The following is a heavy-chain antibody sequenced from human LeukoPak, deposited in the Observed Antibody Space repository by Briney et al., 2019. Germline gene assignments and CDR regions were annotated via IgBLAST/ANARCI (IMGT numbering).Heavy chain of an antibody. CDR2: INSDGINT. J-gene: IGHJ5*02. V-gene: IGHV3-74*01. Sequence: PGGSPRLSCAGSGFTFSSYAMSWVRQAPGKGLVWVSRINSDGINTSYADSVKGRFTISRDNAKNTLNLQMNSLRAEDTAVYYCARDLGQYYDTSDNWFDPWGQGTLVTVSS. D-gene: IGHD3-22*01. CDR3: ARDLGQYYDTSDNWFDP. CDR1: GFTFSSYA.